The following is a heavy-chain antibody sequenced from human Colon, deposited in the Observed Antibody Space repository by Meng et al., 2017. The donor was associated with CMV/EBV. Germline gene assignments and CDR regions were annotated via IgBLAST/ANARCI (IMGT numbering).Heavy chain of an antibody. CDR2: IRYDGSNK. D-gene: IGHD4-11*01. CDR1: GFTFSSYG. Sequence: GESLKISCAASGFTFSSYGMHWVRQAPGKGLEWVAFIRYDGSNKYYADSVKGRFTISRDNSKNTLYLQMNSLGAEDTAVYYCAKVMRTTSTWSYGMDVWGQGTTVTVSS. V-gene: IGHV3-30*02. CDR3: AKVMRTTSTWSYGMDV. J-gene: IGHJ6*02.